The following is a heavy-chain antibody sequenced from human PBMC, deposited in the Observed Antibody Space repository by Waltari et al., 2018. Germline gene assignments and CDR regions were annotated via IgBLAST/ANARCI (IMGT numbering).Heavy chain of an antibody. Sequence: EVQLVESGGGLVQPGGSLGLSCAASGFPFRSYGMHWVRQAPGKGLVWVSRINSDGRIITYADSAKGRFTISRDNAKNTLHLQMNSLRADDTAVYYCVRGMGDGYWGRGSLVTVDS. CDR3: VRGMGDGY. J-gene: IGHJ4*02. V-gene: IGHV3-74*01. D-gene: IGHD1-26*01. CDR2: INSDGRII. CDR1: GFPFRSYG.